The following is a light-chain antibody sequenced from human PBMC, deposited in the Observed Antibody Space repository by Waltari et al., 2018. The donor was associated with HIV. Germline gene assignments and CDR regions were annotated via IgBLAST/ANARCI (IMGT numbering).Light chain of an antibody. CDR1: AGALTSGHY. Sequence: QAVVTQEPSLTVFPGGTVTTTCGSRAGALTSGHYSYWFQQKPGQSPSTLIFDTSNNHSWTHALFSCSLLGGKAALTLSGAQPEDEAEYYCLLAYSGASWVFGGGTKVTVL. CDR3: LLAYSGASWV. J-gene: IGLJ3*02. V-gene: IGLV7-46*01. CDR2: DTS.